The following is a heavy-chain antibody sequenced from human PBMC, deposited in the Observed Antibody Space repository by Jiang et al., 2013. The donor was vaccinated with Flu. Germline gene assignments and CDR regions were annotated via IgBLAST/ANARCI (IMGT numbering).Heavy chain of an antibody. J-gene: IGHJ6*04. CDR1: GYTFTGYY. CDR2: INPNSGGT. Sequence: GAEVKKPGASVKVSCKASGYTFTGYYMHWVRQAPGQGLEWMGWINPNSGGTNYAQKFQGWVTMTRDTSISTAYMELSRLRSDDTAVYYCARAPYYYDSSGYYDHYYYYGMDVWGQRDHGHRLL. D-gene: IGHD3-22*01. V-gene: IGHV1-2*04. CDR3: ARAPYYYDSSGYYDHYYYYGMDV.